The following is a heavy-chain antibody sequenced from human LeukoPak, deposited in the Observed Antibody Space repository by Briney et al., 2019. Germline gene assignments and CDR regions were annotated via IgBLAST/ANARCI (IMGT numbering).Heavy chain of an antibody. D-gene: IGHD6-6*01. CDR1: GFTFSSYW. CDR2: IKQDGSEE. J-gene: IGHJ6*02. CDR3: ARDPYSSTWSYGMDV. Sequence: GGSLRLSCAASGFTFSSYWMSWVRQAPGKGREGVANIKQDGSEEVYVDSVKGRFTISRDNAKNSLFLQMNTLRAEDTAVYYCARDPYSSTWSYGMDVWGQGTTVTVSS. V-gene: IGHV3-7*05.